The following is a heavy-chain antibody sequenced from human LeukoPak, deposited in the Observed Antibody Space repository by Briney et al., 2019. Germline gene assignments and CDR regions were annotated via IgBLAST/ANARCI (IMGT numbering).Heavy chain of an antibody. CDR2: IYYTGST. V-gene: IGHV4-59*11. J-gene: IGHJ4*02. CDR3: ARDSIRSGFDY. D-gene: IGHD3-3*01. Sequence: SETLSLTCTVSGGSISSHYWSWIRQPPGKGLECIGYIYYTGSTNYNPSLKSRVTISVDTSENQFSLKLRSVTAADTAVYYCARDSIRSGFDYWGRENWSPSPQ. CDR1: GGSISSHY.